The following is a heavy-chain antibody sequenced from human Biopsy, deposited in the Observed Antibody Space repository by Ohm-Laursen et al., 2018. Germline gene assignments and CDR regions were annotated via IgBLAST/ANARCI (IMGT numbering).Heavy chain of an antibody. Sequence: GTLSLTCTVSGDSFNNYYWSWIRQPAGKGLEWIGRIYISGSPNYNLSLESRVTMSVDTSKNQFSLNLRSVTARDTAVYYCARGTAGYYWCVPFERWGRGTVVTVS. D-gene: IGHD2-8*01. CDR2: IYISGSP. J-gene: IGHJ3*02. CDR1: GDSFNNYY. CDR3: ARGTAGYYWCVPFER. V-gene: IGHV4-4*07.